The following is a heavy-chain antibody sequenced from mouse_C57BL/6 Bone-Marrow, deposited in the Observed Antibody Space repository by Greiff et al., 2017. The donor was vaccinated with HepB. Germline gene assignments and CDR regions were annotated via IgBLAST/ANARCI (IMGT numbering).Heavy chain of an antibody. Sequence: VQLQQSGPGMVKPSQSLSLTCTVTGYSITSGYDWHWIRHFPGNKLEWMGYISYSGITTYNPSIKSRISITHDTSKNHFFLKLNSVTTDDTATYYCARDRVPSFAMDYWGQGTSVTVSS. V-gene: IGHV3-1*01. CDR3: ARDRVPSFAMDY. J-gene: IGHJ4*01. CDR1: GYSITSGYD. CDR2: ISYSGIT.